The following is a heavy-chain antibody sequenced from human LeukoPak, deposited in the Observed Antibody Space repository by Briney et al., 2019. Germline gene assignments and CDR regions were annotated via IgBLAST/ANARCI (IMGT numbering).Heavy chain of an antibody. CDR3: AKDRSGAAAAIEYFQH. V-gene: IGHV3-23*01. CDR2: ISGSGVST. J-gene: IGHJ1*01. D-gene: IGHD6-13*01. CDR1: GFTFSSYA. Sequence: PGGSLRLSCAASGFTFSSYAMSWVRQAPGKGLEWVSGISGSGVSTYYADSVKGRFTISRDNSKNTLYLQMNSLRAEDTAVYYCAKDRSGAAAAIEYFQHWGQGTLVTVSS.